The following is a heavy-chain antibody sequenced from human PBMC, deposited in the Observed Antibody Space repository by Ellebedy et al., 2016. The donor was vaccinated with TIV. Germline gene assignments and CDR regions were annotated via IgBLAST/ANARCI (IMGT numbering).Heavy chain of an antibody. J-gene: IGHJ3*02. Sequence: GESLKISXAASGFTFSSYWMSWVRQAPGKGLEWVANIKQDGSERYYVDSVKGRFTISRDNAKNSLYLQMNSLRAEDTAVYYCARSSSAAFDIWGQGTMVTVSS. V-gene: IGHV3-7*01. CDR2: IKQDGSER. D-gene: IGHD6-6*01. CDR1: GFTFSSYW. CDR3: ARSSSAAFDI.